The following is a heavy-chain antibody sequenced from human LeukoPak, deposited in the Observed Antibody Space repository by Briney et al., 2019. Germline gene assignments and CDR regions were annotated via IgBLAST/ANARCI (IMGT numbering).Heavy chain of an antibody. CDR1: GGTFSSYA. J-gene: IGHJ4*02. V-gene: IGHV1-69*04. CDR3: ARDSYGDSEGY. Sequence: SVKVSCKASGGTFSSYAISWVRQAPGQGLEWMGRIIPILGIANYAQKFQGRVTITADKSTSTAYMELSSLRSEDTAVYYCARDSYGDSEGYWGQGTLVTVSS. D-gene: IGHD4-17*01. CDR2: IIPILGIA.